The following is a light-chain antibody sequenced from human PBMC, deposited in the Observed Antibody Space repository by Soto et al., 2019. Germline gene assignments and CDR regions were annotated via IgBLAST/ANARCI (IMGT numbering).Light chain of an antibody. CDR2: GAS. Sequence: EIVMTQSPATLSVSPGGRATLSCRASQSVGTNLAWYQQKPGQTPRLLIYGASTRATGIPPTFSGSGSGTEFTLPIGSLQSEDFAVYYCQQYNTWPAFTFGPGTKVDLK. J-gene: IGKJ3*01. V-gene: IGKV3-15*01. CDR3: QQYNTWPAFT. CDR1: QSVGTN.